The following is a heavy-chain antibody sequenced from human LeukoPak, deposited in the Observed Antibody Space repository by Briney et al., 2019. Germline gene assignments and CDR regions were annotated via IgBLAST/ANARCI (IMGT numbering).Heavy chain of an antibody. CDR2: ISYDGSNK. D-gene: IGHD6-13*01. V-gene: IGHV3-30-3*01. CDR1: GFTFSSYA. CDR3: ALSSSRSDY. J-gene: IGHJ4*02. Sequence: GGSLRLSCAASGFTFSSYAMHWVRQAPGKGLEWVAVISYDGSNKYYADSVKGRFTISRDNSKNTLYLQMNSLRAEDTAVYYCALSSSRSDYWGQGTLVTVSS.